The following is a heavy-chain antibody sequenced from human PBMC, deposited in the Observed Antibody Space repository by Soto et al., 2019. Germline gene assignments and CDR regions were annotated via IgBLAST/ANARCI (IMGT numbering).Heavy chain of an antibody. D-gene: IGHD3-22*01. CDR1: GFTFSTYS. V-gene: IGHV3-21*01. CDR3: ARVVYYYDPYYYYGMDV. CDR2: ISSSSSYI. J-gene: IGHJ6*02. Sequence: EVQLVESGGGLVKPGGSLRLSCAASGFTFSTYSMNWVRQAPGKGLEWVSSISSSSSYIYYADSVKGRFTISRDNAKNSLSLQMNSLIAEDTAVYYCARVVYYYDPYYYYGMDVWGQGTTVTVSS.